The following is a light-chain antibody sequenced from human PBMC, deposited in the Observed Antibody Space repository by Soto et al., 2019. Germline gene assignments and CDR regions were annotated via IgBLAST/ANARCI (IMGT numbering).Light chain of an antibody. Sequence: EILLTQSPATLSVSPGERATLSCRASQSVGNNFAWYQQKPGQAPRLLIFAASTKATGVPARFSGSGSGTEFTLIISSLQSEDFGVYYWQQYGDWPLTFGGGAKVEIE. CDR3: QQYGDWPLT. CDR1: QSVGNN. CDR2: AAS. J-gene: IGKJ4*02. V-gene: IGKV3-15*01.